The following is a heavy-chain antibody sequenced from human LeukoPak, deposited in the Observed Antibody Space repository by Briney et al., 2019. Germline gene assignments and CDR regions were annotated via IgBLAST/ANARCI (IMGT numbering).Heavy chain of an antibody. CDR3: ARDQYCSGGSCVGY. V-gene: IGHV4-34*01. J-gene: IGHJ4*02. D-gene: IGHD2-15*01. CDR2: IYYSGST. Sequence: SETLSLTCAVYGGSFSGYYWSWIRQPPGKGLEWIGSIYYSGSTYYNPSLKSRVTISVDTSKNQFSLKLSSVTAADTAVYYCARDQYCSGGSCVGYWGQGTLVTVSS. CDR1: GGSFSGYY.